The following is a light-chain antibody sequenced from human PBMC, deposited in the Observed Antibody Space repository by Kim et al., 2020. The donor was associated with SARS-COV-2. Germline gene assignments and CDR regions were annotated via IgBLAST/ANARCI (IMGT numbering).Light chain of an antibody. Sequence: SYELTQPPSVSVSPGQTTSITCSGDKLGDKYLSWYQHKPGQSPVLVIFEGRKRPSGIPERFSGSNSGNTATLTISGTQAMDEADYYCQAWDSSVIFGRGT. CDR3: QAWDSSVI. CDR2: EGR. V-gene: IGLV3-1*01. CDR1: KLGDKY. J-gene: IGLJ2*01.